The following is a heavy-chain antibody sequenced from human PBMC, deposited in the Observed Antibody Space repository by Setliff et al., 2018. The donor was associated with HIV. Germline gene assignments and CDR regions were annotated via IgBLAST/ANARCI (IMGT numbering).Heavy chain of an antibody. J-gene: IGHJ5*02. CDR1: GYSISSGYY. CDR2: IYHSGGT. V-gene: IGHV4-38-2*01. D-gene: IGHD2-8*01. Sequence: SETLSLTCAVSGYSISSGYYWGWIRQPPGKGLQWIGSIYHSGGTYYNPSLKSRVTMSVDTSKNQFSLRLISPTAADTAKYFCARGVQARVVLMSYVKGRFDPWGQGTQVTVSS. CDR3: ARGVQARVVLMSYVKGRFDP.